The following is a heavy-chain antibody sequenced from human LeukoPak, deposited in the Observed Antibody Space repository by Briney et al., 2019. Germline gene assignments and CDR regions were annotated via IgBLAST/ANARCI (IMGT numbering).Heavy chain of an antibody. D-gene: IGHD6-13*01. Sequence: GGSLRLSCAASGFTFSDYYVSWIRQAPGKGLEWVSYISSSGTSIYYADSVKGRFTISRDNAKNSLYLQMNSLRVEDTAVYYCARRSPAAAWFDPWGQGTLVTVS. V-gene: IGHV3-11*01. J-gene: IGHJ5*02. CDR1: GFTFSDYY. CDR2: ISSSGTSI. CDR3: ARRSPAAAWFDP.